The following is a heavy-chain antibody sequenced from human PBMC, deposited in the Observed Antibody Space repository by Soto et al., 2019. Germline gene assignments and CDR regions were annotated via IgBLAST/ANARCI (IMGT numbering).Heavy chain of an antibody. D-gene: IGHD2-2*01. CDR2: IWYEGSNK. CDR1: GFTFSSYG. Sequence: QVQLVESGGGVVQPGRSLRLSCAASGFTFSSYGMHWVRQAPGKGLEWVAVIWYEGSNKYYADSVKGRFTISRDNSKNTLYLQMNSLRAEDTAVYYCARAIHCSSTSCYVRNYYYGMDVWGQGTTVTVSS. V-gene: IGHV3-33*01. CDR3: ARAIHCSSTSCYVRNYYYGMDV. J-gene: IGHJ6*02.